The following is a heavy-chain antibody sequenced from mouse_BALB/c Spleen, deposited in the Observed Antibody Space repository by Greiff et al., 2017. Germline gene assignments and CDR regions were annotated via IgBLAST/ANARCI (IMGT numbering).Heavy chain of an antibody. CDR3: ARKALDSSGYYYAMDY. V-gene: IGHV2-2*02. CDR2: IWSGGST. D-gene: IGHD3-2*01. CDR1: GFSLTSYG. Sequence: VQLQQSGPGLVQPSQSLSITCTVSGFSLTSYGVHWVRQSPGKGLEWLGVIWSGGSTDYNAAFISRLSISKDNSKSQVFFKMNSLQANDTAIYYCARKALDSSGYYYAMDYWGQGTSVTVSS. J-gene: IGHJ4*01.